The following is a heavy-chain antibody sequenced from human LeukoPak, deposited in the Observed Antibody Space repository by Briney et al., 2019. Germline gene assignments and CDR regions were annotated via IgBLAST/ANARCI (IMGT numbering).Heavy chain of an antibody. CDR3: AKDRWFGELLVGYFDS. Sequence: PGGSLRLSCAASGFTVSSNYMSWVRQAPGKGLEWVSAISGSGSSTYYADSVRGRFTISRDNSKNTLYLQMNSLRAEDTAVYYCAKDRWFGELLVGYFDSWGQGALVTVSS. D-gene: IGHD3-10*01. CDR1: GFTVSSNY. CDR2: ISGSGSST. J-gene: IGHJ4*02. V-gene: IGHV3-23*01.